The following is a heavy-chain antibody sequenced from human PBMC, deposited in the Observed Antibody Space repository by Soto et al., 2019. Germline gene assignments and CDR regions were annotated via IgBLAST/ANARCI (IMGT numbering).Heavy chain of an antibody. D-gene: IGHD6-19*01. CDR2: IYYSGST. CDR1: GGSISSSSYY. J-gene: IGHJ6*02. CDR3: ARLAGTDYYYGMDV. V-gene: IGHV4-39*01. Sequence: QLQLQESGPGLVKPSETLSLTCTVSGGSISSSSYYWGWIRQPPGKGLEWIGSIYYSGSTYYNPSHKSRVTISVDTSKNQFSLKLSSVTAADTAVYYCARLAGTDYYYGMDVWGQGTTVTVSS.